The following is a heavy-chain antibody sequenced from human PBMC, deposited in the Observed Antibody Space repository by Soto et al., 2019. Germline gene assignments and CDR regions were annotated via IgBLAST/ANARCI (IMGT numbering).Heavy chain of an antibody. CDR1: GFTFSSYG. V-gene: IGHV3-30*03. CDR2: ISYDGSNK. CDR3: ARDHYYGSGSYNFFDS. D-gene: IGHD3-10*01. J-gene: IGHJ4*02. Sequence: GGSLRLSCAASGFTFSSYGMHWVRQAPGKGLEWVAVISYDGSNKYYADSVKGRFTISRDNSKNTLYLQMNSLRAEDTAVYYCARDHYYGSGSYNFFDSWGQGTPVTVSS.